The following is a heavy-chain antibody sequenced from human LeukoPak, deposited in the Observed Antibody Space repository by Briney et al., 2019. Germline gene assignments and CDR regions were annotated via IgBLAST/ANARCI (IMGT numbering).Heavy chain of an antibody. V-gene: IGHV3-7*05. Sequence: GGSLRLSCAASGFSFSSYWMTWVRQAPGKGLEWVANIKQDGSAKSYVDSVKGRFTISRDNAKNSLDLQMNSLRVEDTAVYYCARRLAYSYGYDYWGQGNLVTVSS. J-gene: IGHJ4*02. CDR1: GFSFSSYW. D-gene: IGHD5-18*01. CDR2: IKQDGSAK. CDR3: ARRLAYSYGYDY.